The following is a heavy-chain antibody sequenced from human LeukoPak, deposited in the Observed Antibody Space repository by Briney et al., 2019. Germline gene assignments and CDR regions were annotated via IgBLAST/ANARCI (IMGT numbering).Heavy chain of an antibody. V-gene: IGHV1-8*01. CDR1: GYPFTIYD. CDR3: ARGRQSEL. J-gene: IGHJ4*02. Sequence: WASVKVSCKASGYPFTIYDINWVRQAAGQGPEWVGWINPMGMRAYAQKFQGRVSMTTNTSINTAYMELSSLRSDDTAVYYCARGRQSELWGQGTLVTVSS. CDR2: INPMGMR. D-gene: IGHD1-7*01.